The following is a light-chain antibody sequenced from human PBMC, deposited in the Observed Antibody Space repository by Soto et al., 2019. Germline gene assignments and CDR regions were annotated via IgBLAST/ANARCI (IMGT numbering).Light chain of an antibody. CDR3: QQYNTYSYI. Sequence: DIQMTQSPSTLSASVGDRITITCRASQSISSWLAWYQQKPGKALKLLIYKASSLESGVPSRFSGSGSGTEFTVTISSLQPDDFATYYCQQYNTYSYIFGQGTKLEIK. V-gene: IGKV1-5*03. CDR1: QSISSW. CDR2: KAS. J-gene: IGKJ2*01.